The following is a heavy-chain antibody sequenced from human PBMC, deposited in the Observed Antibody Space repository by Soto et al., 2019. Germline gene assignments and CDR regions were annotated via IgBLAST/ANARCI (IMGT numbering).Heavy chain of an antibody. J-gene: IGHJ6*02. D-gene: IGHD6-19*01. CDR3: ARGPRGWAYGMDV. V-gene: IGHV4-4*07. CDR2: IYTSGST. Sequence: QVQLQESGPGLVKPSETLSLTCTVSGGSISSYYWSWIRQPAGQGLEWICRIYTSGSTNYNPSLKRRVTMSVDTSKNQFSLKLSSVTAADTAVYYGARGPRGWAYGMDVWGQGTTVTVPS. CDR1: GGSISSYY.